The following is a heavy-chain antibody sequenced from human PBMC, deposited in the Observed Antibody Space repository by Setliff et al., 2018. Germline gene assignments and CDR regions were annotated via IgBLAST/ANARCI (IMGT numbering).Heavy chain of an antibody. V-gene: IGHV4-4*02. J-gene: IGHJ6*03. Sequence: SETLSLTCAVSGGSISSPNWWNWVRQPPGKGLEWIGRIYYRGSTNYNPSLKGRATLSIDASKRQFSLKLTSVTAADTAVYYCARMSGLLYMDVWGKGTTVTVSS. CDR3: ARMSGLLYMDV. CDR2: IYYRGST. D-gene: IGHD6-25*01. CDR1: GGSISSPNW.